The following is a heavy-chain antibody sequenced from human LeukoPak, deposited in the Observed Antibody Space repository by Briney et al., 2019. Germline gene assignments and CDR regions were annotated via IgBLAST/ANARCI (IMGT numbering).Heavy chain of an antibody. CDR1: GFTSSSYS. V-gene: IGHV3-48*01. CDR3: ARASITIFGVVTG. J-gene: IGHJ4*02. CDR2: ISSSSSTI. D-gene: IGHD3-3*01. Sequence: GGSLRLSCAASGFTSSSYSMNWVRQAPGKGLEWVSYISSSSSTIHYADSVKGRFTISRDNAKNSLYLQMNSLRAEDTAVYYCARASITIFGVVTGWGQGTLVTVSS.